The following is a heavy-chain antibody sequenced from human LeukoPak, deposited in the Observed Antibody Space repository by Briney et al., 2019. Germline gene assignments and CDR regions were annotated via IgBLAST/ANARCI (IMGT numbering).Heavy chain of an antibody. CDR1: GYTFTSYG. D-gene: IGHD4-17*01. Sequence: GSVTVTFKASGYTFTSYGISWVRQAPGQGLAWMGWISAYSGNTNYAQKLQGRVTMTTDTSTSTAYMELRSLRSDDTAVYYCARGAPTVKGPFDAWGQRPVHRVSS. V-gene: IGHV1-18*01. J-gene: IGHJ5*02. CDR3: ARGAPTVKGPFDA. CDR2: ISAYSGNT.